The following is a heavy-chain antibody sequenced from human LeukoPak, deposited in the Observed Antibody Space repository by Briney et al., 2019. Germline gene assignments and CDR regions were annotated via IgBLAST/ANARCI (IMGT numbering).Heavy chain of an antibody. J-gene: IGHJ4*02. Sequence: SQTLSLTCTVSSGSLSSDNNYWNWIRQPAGKGLEWIGRIYTSGRTSYNPSLKSRVTISVDTSKNRFSLKLTSVTAADTAVYYCAREPFHSYGELLDWGRGTLVTVSS. CDR2: IYTSGRT. CDR1: SGSLSSDNNY. V-gene: IGHV4-61*02. CDR3: AREPFHSYGELLD. D-gene: IGHD3-10*01.